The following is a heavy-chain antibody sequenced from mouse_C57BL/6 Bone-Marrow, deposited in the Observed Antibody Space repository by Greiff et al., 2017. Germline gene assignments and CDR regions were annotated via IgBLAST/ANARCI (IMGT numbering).Heavy chain of an antibody. CDR2: IRSKSNNYAT. CDR1: GFSFNTYA. J-gene: IGHJ4*01. Sequence: EVQRVESGGGLVQPKGSLKLSCAASGFSFNTYAMNWVRQAPGKGLEWVARIRSKSNNYATYYADSGKDRFTNSRDDSESMLDLQINNLKNEDTSMYYCVGPLFYYYGSSYAMDYWGQGTSVTVSS. V-gene: IGHV10-1*01. CDR3: VGPLFYYYGSSYAMDY. D-gene: IGHD1-1*01.